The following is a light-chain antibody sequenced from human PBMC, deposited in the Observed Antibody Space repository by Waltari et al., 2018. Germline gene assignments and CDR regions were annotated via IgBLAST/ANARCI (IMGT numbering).Light chain of an antibody. CDR2: AVN. Sequence: QSALTQPPFVSGAPGQSVTISCSGNSRDVGIGHRFSWFHQPPGTAPKLLIYAVNTRPSGIPDRFSGSKSGNTAFLTISGLQTEDEADYYCNSFTTTSTFVFGTGTKVTVL. V-gene: IGLV2-18*02. CDR3: NSFTTTSTFV. J-gene: IGLJ1*01. CDR1: SRDVGIGHR.